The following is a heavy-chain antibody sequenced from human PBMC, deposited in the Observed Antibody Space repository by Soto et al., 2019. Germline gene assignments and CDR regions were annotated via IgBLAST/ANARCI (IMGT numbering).Heavy chain of an antibody. CDR1: GDSISSSLW. CDR3: ATSQLGEYFDN. Sequence: QVHLQESGPGLVKPSGTLSLTCDVSGDSISSSLWWSWVRQTPGKGLEWIGEIYHSGSINYNPSLKSRVTITADRSKNHFSLTLTAVTAADTAVYYCATSQLGEYFDNWGQGTLVTVSS. J-gene: IGHJ4*02. CDR2: IYHSGSI. D-gene: IGHD1-1*01. V-gene: IGHV4-4*02.